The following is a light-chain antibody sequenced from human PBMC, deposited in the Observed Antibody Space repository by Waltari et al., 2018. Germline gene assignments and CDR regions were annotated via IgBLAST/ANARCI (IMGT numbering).Light chain of an antibody. CDR2: EVS. CDR1: SSDVGGYNY. Sequence: QSALTQPPSASGSPGQSVTISCTGTSSDVGGYNYVSWYQQHPGKAPKRMISEVSTRPSGVPDRFSGSKSGNTASLTVSGLQAEDEADYYCTSYANINSLLFGGGTKLTVL. CDR3: TSYANINSLL. V-gene: IGLV2-8*01. J-gene: IGLJ2*01.